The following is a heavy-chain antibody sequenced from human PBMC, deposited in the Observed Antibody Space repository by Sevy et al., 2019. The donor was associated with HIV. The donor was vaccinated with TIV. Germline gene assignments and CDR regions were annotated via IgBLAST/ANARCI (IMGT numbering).Heavy chain of an antibody. CDR3: ARDNRRATKYYGMDV. Sequence: SETLSLTCTVSGGSISSYYWSWIRQPPGKGLEWIGYIYYSGSTNYNPSLKSRVTISVDTSKNQFSLKLSSVTAVDTAVYYCARDNRRATKYYGMDVWGQGTTVTVSS. CDR1: GGSISSYY. J-gene: IGHJ6*02. D-gene: IGHD1-26*01. CDR2: IYYSGST. V-gene: IGHV4-59*01.